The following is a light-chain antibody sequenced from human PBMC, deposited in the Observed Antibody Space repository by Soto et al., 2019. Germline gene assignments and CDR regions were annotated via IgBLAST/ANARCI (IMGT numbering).Light chain of an antibody. V-gene: IGKV1-33*01. CDR1: QDSTTY. CDR2: DVS. J-gene: IGKJ4*01. Sequence: DIQMTQSPSSLSASVGDIVPITCQASQDSTTYLYWYQQKPGRAPKLLIYDVSNLETGVPSRFNGSGSGTDFTFTISRLQPEDLATYYCQQYDNPPLTFGGGTKVEIK. CDR3: QQYDNPPLT.